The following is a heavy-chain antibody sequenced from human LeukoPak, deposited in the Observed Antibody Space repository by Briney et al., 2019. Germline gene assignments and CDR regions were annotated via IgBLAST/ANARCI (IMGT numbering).Heavy chain of an antibody. V-gene: IGHV3-15*01. D-gene: IGHD3-16*01. J-gene: IGHJ6*04. CDR3: TTDPPNYGYYYYGMDV. CDR1: GFTFSNAW. CDR2: IKSKTDGGTT. Sequence: GGSLRLSCAASGFTFSNAWMSWVRQAPGKGLECVGRIKSKTDGGTTDYAAPVKGRFTISRDDSKNTLYLQMNSLKTEDTAVYYCTTDPPNYGYYYYGMDVWGKGTTVTVSS.